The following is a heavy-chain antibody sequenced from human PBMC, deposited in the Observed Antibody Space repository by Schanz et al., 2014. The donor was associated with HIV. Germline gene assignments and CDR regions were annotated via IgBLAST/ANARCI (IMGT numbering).Heavy chain of an antibody. CDR3: AKSHKHDSSDYYRFYYFGMDV. V-gene: IGHV3-33*06. CDR1: GFTFSDYP. Sequence: VQLVESGGGLVKPGRSLRLSCTTSGFTFSDYPVSWLRQAPGKGLEWVAVIWFDGRNKYYGDSVKGRFMISRDNSNNTLYLQMNSLRAEDTAVYYCAKSHKHDSSDYYRFYYFGMDVWGQGTTVTVSS. D-gene: IGHD6-19*01. J-gene: IGHJ6*02. CDR2: IWFDGRNK.